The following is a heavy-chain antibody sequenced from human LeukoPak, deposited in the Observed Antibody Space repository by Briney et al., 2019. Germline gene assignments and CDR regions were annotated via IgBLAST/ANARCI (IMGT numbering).Heavy chain of an antibody. CDR3: ARKSYCSGGRSYSPDDAFDF. Sequence: ASVKVSCKASGYTFTSYYMHWVRQAPGQGLEWMGIINPSGGSTSYAQKFQGRVTMTTDTSTSTAYMELRSLRSDDTAVYYCARKSYCSGGRSYSPDDAFDFWGQGTMVTVSS. J-gene: IGHJ3*01. D-gene: IGHD2-15*01. CDR2: INPSGGST. CDR1: GYTFTSYY. V-gene: IGHV1-46*01.